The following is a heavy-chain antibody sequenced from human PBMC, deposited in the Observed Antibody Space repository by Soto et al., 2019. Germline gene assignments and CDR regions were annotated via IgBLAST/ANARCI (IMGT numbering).Heavy chain of an antibody. CDR2: ISWNSGSI. D-gene: IGHD1-26*01. V-gene: IGHV3-9*01. Sequence: GGALRLSYAASGFTFDDYAMHWVRQAPGKGLEWVSGISWNSGSIGYADSVKGRFTISRDNAKNSLYLQMNSLRAEDTALYYCADTAIGSYDYYYYGMDVWGQGTTVTVSS. CDR3: ADTAIGSYDYYYYGMDV. CDR1: GFTFDDYA. J-gene: IGHJ6*02.